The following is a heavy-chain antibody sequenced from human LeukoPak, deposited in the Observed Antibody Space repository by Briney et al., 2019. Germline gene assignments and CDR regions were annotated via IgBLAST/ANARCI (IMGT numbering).Heavy chain of an antibody. J-gene: IGHJ4*02. CDR1: GSTFSSYW. D-gene: IGHD5-24*01. CDR2: IKQDGSDK. V-gene: IGHV3-7*04. Sequence: GGSLRLSCAASGSTFSSYWMTWVRQAPGKGLEWVANIKQDGSDKYYVDSVKGRFTISRDNAKNSLYLQMNSLRDEDTAVYYCARAEEERWGYVDYWGQGTLVTVSS. CDR3: ARAEEERWGYVDY.